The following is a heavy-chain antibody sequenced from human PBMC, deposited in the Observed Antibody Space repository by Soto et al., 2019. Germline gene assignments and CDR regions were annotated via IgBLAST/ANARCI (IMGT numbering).Heavy chain of an antibody. Sequence: QVQLQESGPGLVKPSQTLSLSCTVSGGSISSGGYYWSWIRQLPGKGLEYIGYIYYSGSTYYNPSLKSRLFITLDTSKNQFSRNLNSVTAADTAVYYCARGLGSGHDPDYFDYWGQGTLVTVSS. V-gene: IGHV4-31*03. D-gene: IGHD5-12*01. CDR1: GGSISSGGYY. CDR3: ARGLGSGHDPDYFDY. J-gene: IGHJ4*02. CDR2: IYYSGST.